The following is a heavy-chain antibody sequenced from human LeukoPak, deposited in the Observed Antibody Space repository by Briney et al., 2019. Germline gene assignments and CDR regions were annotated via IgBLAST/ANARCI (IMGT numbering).Heavy chain of an antibody. J-gene: IGHJ4*02. V-gene: IGHV1-18*01. D-gene: IGHD1-1*01. CDR2: ISAYNGNT. CDR1: VYTFTSYG. CDR3: ARDAIQGRLTSDY. Sequence: GASVKVSCKASVYTFTSYGISWVRQAPGHALEWMGWISAYNGNTNYAQKLQGRVTMTTDTSTSTAYMELRSLRSDDTAVYYCARDAIQGRLTSDYWGQGTLVTVSS.